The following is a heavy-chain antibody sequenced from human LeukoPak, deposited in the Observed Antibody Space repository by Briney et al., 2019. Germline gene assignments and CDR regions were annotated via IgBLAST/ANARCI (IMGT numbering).Heavy chain of an antibody. CDR1: GFTFSSYG. J-gene: IGHJ4*02. V-gene: IGHV3-33*01. D-gene: IGHD2-2*01. Sequence: GGSPRLSCAASGFTFSSYGMHWVRHAPGKGLEWVADIWSDGSNKYYADSVRGRFTISREHSKNTLYLQMNSLRAQHTPWYYCALGEYQLLPDYWGQGTLVTVSS. CDR3: ALGEYQLLPDY. CDR2: IWSDGSNK.